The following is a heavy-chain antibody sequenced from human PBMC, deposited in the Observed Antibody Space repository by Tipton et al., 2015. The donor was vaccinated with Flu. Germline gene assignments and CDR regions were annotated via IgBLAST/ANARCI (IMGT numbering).Heavy chain of an antibody. CDR2: VGTMSRSGRT. V-gene: IGHV4-38-2*02. CDR3: ARGHSYDFWSGYYYDAFDI. D-gene: IGHD3-3*01. CDR1: GSSIGSGYY. Sequence: GLVKPSETLSLDCSVSGSSIGSGYYWGWIRQPPGKGLEWIGTVGTMSRSGRTYNNPSLKSRVTISVDTSKNQLSLRLTSVTAADTAVYYCARGHSYDFWSGYYYDAFDIWGQGTMVTVSS. J-gene: IGHJ3*02.